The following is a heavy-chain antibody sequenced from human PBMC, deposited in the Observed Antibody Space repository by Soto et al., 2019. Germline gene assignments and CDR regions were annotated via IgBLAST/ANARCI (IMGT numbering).Heavy chain of an antibody. V-gene: IGHV5-51*01. CDR2: IYPGDSDT. CDR3: ARRSDDYYYGMDV. Sequence: PGESLKISCKCSGYSFTSYWIGWVRQMPGKGLEWMGIIYPGDSDTRYSPSFQGQVTISADKSISTAYLQWSSLKASDTAMYYCARRSDDYYYGMDVWGQGTTVTAP. CDR1: GYSFTSYW. D-gene: IGHD2-21*01. J-gene: IGHJ6*02.